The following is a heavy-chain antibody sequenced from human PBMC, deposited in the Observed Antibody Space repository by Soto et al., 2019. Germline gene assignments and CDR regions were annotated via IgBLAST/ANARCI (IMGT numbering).Heavy chain of an antibody. D-gene: IGHD6-6*01. V-gene: IGHV3-15*01. Sequence: GSLRLSCAASGFTFSNAWMSWVRQAPGKGLEWVGRIKSKTDGGTTDYAAPVKGRFTISRDDSKNTLYLQMNSLKTEDTAVYYCTTDPSIAARAKLYFDYWGQGTLVTVSS. CDR2: IKSKTDGGTT. CDR1: GFTFSNAW. CDR3: TTDPSIAARAKLYFDY. J-gene: IGHJ4*02.